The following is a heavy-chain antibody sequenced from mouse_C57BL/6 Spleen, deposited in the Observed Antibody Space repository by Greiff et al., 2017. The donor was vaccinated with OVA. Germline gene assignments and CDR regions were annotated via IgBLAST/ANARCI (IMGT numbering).Heavy chain of an antibody. CDR1: GYTFTSYT. D-gene: IGHD2-3*01. J-gene: IGHJ2*01. V-gene: IGHV1-4*01. Sequence: QVQLQQSGAELARPGASVKMSCKASGYTFTSYTMHWVKQRPGQGLEWIGYINPSSGYTKYNQKFKDKATLTADKSSSTAYMQLSSLTSEDSAVYYCAREGPDGYFDYWGQGTTLTVSS. CDR2: INPSSGYT. CDR3: AREGPDGYFDY.